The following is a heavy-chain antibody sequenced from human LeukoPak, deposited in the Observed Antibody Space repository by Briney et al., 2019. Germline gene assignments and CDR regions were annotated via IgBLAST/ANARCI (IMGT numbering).Heavy chain of an antibody. V-gene: IGHV4-39*07. Sequence: SETLSLTCTVSGGSISSGSYYWSWIRQPPGKGLEWIGEINHSGSTNYNPSLKSRVTISVDTSKNQFSLKLSSVTAADTAVYYCARGTYGDWFPVDYWGQGTLVTVSS. CDR2: INHSGST. D-gene: IGHD4-17*01. CDR3: ARGTYGDWFPVDY. J-gene: IGHJ4*02. CDR1: GGSISSGSYY.